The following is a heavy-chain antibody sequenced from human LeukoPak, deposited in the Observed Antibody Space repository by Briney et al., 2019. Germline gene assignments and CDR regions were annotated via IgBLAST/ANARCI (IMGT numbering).Heavy chain of an antibody. V-gene: IGHV1-69*05. CDR3: ARAGGKDYDFWSGYSG. CDR1: GGTFSSYA. D-gene: IGHD3-3*01. Sequence: SVKVSCKASGGTFSSYAISWVRQAPGQGLEWMGGIIPIFGTANYAQKFQGRVTITTDESTSTAYMELSSLRSEDTAVYYCARAGGKDYDFWSGYSGWGQGTLVTVSS. J-gene: IGHJ4*02. CDR2: IIPIFGTA.